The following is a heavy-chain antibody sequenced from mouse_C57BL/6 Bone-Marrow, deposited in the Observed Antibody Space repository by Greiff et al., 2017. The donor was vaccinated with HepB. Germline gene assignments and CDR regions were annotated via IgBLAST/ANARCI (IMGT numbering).Heavy chain of an antibody. CDR1: GYTFTSYG. CDR2: IYPRSGNT. J-gene: IGHJ2*01. V-gene: IGHV1-81*01. D-gene: IGHD2-4*01. Sequence: VQLVESGAELARPGASVKLSCKASGYTFTSYGISWVKQRTGQGLEWIGEIYPRSGNTYYNEKFKGKATLTADKSSSTAFMELRSLTSEDSAVYFCARTYYDYVDYWGQGTTLTVSS. CDR3: ARTYYDYVDY.